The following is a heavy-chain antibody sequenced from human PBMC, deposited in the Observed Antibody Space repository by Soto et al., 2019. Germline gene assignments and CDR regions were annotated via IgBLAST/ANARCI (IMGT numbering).Heavy chain of an antibody. J-gene: IGHJ5*02. V-gene: IGHV4-30-2*01. CDR1: GGSISSGGYS. CDR3: AAREVGDYYNWFDP. Sequence: SETLSLTCAVSGGSISSGGYSWSWIRQPPGKGLAWIGYIYHSGSTYYNPSLKSRVTISVDRSKNQFSLKLSSVTAADTAVYYCAAREVGDYYNWFDPWGQGTLVTVSS. CDR2: IYHSGST. D-gene: IGHD4-17*01.